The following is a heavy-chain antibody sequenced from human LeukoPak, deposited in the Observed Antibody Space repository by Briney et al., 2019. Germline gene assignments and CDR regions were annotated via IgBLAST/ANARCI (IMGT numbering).Heavy chain of an antibody. J-gene: IGHJ6*03. Sequence: PGGSLRLSCAAYGFTFSTYGMHWVRQAPGKGLEWVAFIRSDGSNTYYADSVKVRFTISRDNSKNTLYLQMNSLRAEDTAVYYCAKSGFYGSGSYSHYYYYYYMDVWGKGTTVTISS. CDR3: AKSGFYGSGSYSHYYYYYYMDV. CDR1: GFTFSTYG. CDR2: IRSDGSNT. D-gene: IGHD3-10*01. V-gene: IGHV3-30*02.